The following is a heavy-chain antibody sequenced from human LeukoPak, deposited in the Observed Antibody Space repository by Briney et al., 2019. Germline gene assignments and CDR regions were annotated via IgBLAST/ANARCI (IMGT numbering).Heavy chain of an antibody. D-gene: IGHD3-10*01. Sequence: GGSLRLSCAASGFTFSNAWMSWVRQAPGKGLEWVAVISYDGSNKYYADSVKGRFTISRDNSKNTLYLQMNSLRAEDTAVYYCAKEVDGGVRFGETKPYYYYYGMDVWGQGTTVTVSS. CDR2: ISYDGSNK. J-gene: IGHJ6*02. V-gene: IGHV3-30*18. CDR3: AKEVDGGVRFGETKPYYYYYGMDV. CDR1: GFTFSNAW.